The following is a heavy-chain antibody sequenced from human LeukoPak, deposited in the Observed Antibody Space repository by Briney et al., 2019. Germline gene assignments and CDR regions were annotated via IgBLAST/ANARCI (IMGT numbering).Heavy chain of an antibody. V-gene: IGHV3-23*01. CDR2: ISGSGGST. J-gene: IGHJ4*02. Sequence: GGSLRLSWAASGFTFSSYAMSWVRQAPVKGLEWVSAISGSGGSTYYADSVKGRFTISRDNSKNTLYLQMNSLRAEDTAVYYCARGSKKHIVVVTAIPPFDYWGQGTLVTVSS. CDR3: ARGSKKHIVVVTAIPPFDY. CDR1: GFTFSSYA. D-gene: IGHD2-21*02.